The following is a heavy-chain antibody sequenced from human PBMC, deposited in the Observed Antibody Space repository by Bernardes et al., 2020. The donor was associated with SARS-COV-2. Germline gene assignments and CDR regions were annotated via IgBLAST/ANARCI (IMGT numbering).Heavy chain of an antibody. CDR1: EFTFSSYA. D-gene: IGHD1-7*01. CDR3: ARESDWNYVFDY. J-gene: IGHJ4*02. CDR2: ITSSSSYK. V-gene: IGHV3-21*01. Sequence: GSLRPSCAASEFTFSSYAMSWVRQAPGKGLEWVSSITSSSSYKYYADSVKGRFTISRDNAKNSLYLQMNSLRAEDTAVYFCARESDWNYVFDYWGQGTLVTVSS.